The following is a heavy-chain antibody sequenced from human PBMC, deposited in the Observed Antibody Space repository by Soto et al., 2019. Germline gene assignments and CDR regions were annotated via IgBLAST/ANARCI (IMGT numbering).Heavy chain of an antibody. J-gene: IGHJ3*01. CDR1: GFPVSNTY. CDR2: IYRGVST. D-gene: IGHD6-25*01. V-gene: IGHV3-53*01. CDR3: ARDRSDSSRDDSFEV. Sequence: GGSLRLSCAVSGFPVSNTYMSWVRQSPGKGLEWVAVIYRGVSTHYADSVKGRFTISRDDSKNTIYLQMNSLRAEDTAVYYCARDRSDSSRDDSFEVWGQGTMLTFSS.